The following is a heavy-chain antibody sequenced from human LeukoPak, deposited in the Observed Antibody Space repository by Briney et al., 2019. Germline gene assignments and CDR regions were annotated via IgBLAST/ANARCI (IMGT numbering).Heavy chain of an antibody. CDR3: ARVRSGYCSSTSCVGFDY. J-gene: IGHJ4*02. D-gene: IGHD2-2*01. Sequence: GESLMISCKGSGYSFTSYWIGWVRQMPGKGLEWMGIIYPGDSDTRYSPSFQGQVTISADKSISTAYLQWSSLKASDTAMYYCARVRSGYCSSTSCVGFDYWGQGTLVTVSS. V-gene: IGHV5-51*01. CDR1: GYSFTSYW. CDR2: IYPGDSDT.